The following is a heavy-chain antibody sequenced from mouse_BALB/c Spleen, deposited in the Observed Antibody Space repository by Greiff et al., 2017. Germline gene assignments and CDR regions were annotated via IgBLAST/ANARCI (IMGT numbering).Heavy chain of an antibody. V-gene: IGHV5-17*02. CDR2: ISSGSSTI. CDR1: GFTFSSFG. D-gene: IGHD1-1*02. CDR3: ARSITILRYFDV. J-gene: IGHJ1*01. Sequence: DVQLVESGGGLVQPGGSRKLSCAASGFTFSSFGMHWVRQAPEKGLEWVAYISSGSSTIYYADTVKGRFTISRDNPKNTLFLQMTSLRSEDTAMYYCARSITILRYFDVWGAGTTVTVSS.